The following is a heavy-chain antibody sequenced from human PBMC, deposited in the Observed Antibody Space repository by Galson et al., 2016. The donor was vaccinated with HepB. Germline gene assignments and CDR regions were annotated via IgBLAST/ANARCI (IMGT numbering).Heavy chain of an antibody. D-gene: IGHD3-22*01. Sequence: SLRLSCAASGFTFSNDDMSWVRQAPGRGLEWVSGISGSGASTTYADSVKGRFTISRDNSKNALHLQMNSLRAEDTAMYFCARHFSGSYLGQGTLVTVSS. CDR3: ARHFSGSY. CDR2: ISGSGAST. J-gene: IGHJ4*02. CDR1: GFTFSNDD. V-gene: IGHV3-23*01.